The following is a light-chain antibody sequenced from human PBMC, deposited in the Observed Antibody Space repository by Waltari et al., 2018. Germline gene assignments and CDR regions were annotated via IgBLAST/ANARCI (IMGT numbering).Light chain of an antibody. CDR3: CSYSITSPVV. V-gene: IGLV2-23*01. Sequence: QSALTQPASVSGSPGQSITISCTGTNNEIGSFTLVSWYQQFPYKAPTLIIYQATNRPSGVSSRCSGSKSGNTASLPISGLQAEDQADYFCCSYSITSPVVFGGGTKVTVL. J-gene: IGLJ3*02. CDR2: QAT. CDR1: NNEIGSFTL.